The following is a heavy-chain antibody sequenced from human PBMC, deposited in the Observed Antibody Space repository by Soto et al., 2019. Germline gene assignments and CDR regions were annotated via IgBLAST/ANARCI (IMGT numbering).Heavy chain of an antibody. CDR3: SKDRKFSGPHLD. D-gene: IGHD6-19*01. Sequence: EVQLLESGGGLVQPGGSLRLSCAASGFTFSSYAMSWVRQAPGKGLEWVSAISGSGGSTYYADSVKGRFTISRDNSKNTLDLQMNSLRAEDTAVYYCSKDRKFSGPHLDCGQGTLVTVSS. V-gene: IGHV3-23*01. J-gene: IGHJ4*02. CDR1: GFTFSSYA. CDR2: ISGSGGST.